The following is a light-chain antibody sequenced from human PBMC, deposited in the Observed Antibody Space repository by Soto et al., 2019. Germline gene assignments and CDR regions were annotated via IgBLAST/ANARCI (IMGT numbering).Light chain of an antibody. V-gene: IGLV2-14*01. CDR3: AAWDDSLNGYV. CDR1: SSDVGGYNY. CDR2: EVS. Sequence: QSALTQPAFVSGSPGQSITISCTGTSSDVGGYNYASWYQQHPGKAPKVMIFEVSRRPSGVSNRFSGSKAGDTASLTISGLQSEDEADYYCAAWDDSLNGYVFGTGTKVTVL. J-gene: IGLJ1*01.